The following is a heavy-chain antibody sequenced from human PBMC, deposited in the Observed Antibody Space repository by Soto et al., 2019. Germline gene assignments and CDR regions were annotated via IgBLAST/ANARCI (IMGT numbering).Heavy chain of an antibody. V-gene: IGHV5-51*01. CDR1: GYSFTSYG. CDR2: IYPGDSDT. D-gene: IGHD2-2*01. CDR3: ARIILGYCSSTSCSRRWFDP. Sequence: LKISCKGSGYSFTSYGIGWVRQMPGKGLEWMGIIYPGDSDTRYSPSFQGQVTISADKSISTAYLQWSSLKASDTAMYYCARIILGYCSSTSCSRRWFDPWGQGTLVTVSS. J-gene: IGHJ5*02.